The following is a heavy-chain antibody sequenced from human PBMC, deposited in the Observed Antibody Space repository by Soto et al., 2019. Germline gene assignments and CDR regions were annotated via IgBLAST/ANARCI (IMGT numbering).Heavy chain of an antibody. CDR1: GFTFRSYG. V-gene: IGHV3-13*04. J-gene: IGHJ6*02. CDR3: ARDFSSSAAYYGMDV. CDR2: IGTAGDT. D-gene: IGHD6-13*01. Sequence: PGGSLRLSCAASGFTFRSYGMHWVRQATGKGLEWVSAIGTAGDTYYPGSVKGRFTISRENAKNSLYLQMNSLRAGDTAVYYCARDFSSSAAYYGMDVWGQGTTVTVSS.